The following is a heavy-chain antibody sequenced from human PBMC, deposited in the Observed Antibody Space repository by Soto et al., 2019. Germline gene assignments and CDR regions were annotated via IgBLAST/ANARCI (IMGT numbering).Heavy chain of an antibody. CDR3: AKGGTGIAVDGEFDY. D-gene: IGHD6-19*01. CDR1: GFTFDDYA. V-gene: IGHV3-43D*04. Sequence: GGSLRLSCAASGFTFDDYAMHWVRQAPGKGLEWVSLISWDGGSTYYADSVKGRFTISRDNSKNSLYLQMNSLRAEDTALYYCAKGGTGIAVDGEFDYWGQGTLVTVYS. CDR2: ISWDGGST. J-gene: IGHJ4*02.